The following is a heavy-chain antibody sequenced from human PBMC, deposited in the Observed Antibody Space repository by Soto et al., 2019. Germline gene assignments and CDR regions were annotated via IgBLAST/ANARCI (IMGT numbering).Heavy chain of an antibody. CDR3: AKKVNSGSGSQFFDS. V-gene: IGHV3-23*01. CDR2: FSTGGDGGTT. J-gene: IGHJ5*01. CDR1: GFTFSSYS. Sequence: PGGSLRLSCAASGFTFSSYSMSWVRQAPGKGLEWVAGFSTGGDGGTTHYADSVQGRFTISRDNSKNTVFLQMNSLRAEDTAIYYCAKKVNSGSGSQFFDSWGQGTLVTVSS. D-gene: IGHD3-10*01.